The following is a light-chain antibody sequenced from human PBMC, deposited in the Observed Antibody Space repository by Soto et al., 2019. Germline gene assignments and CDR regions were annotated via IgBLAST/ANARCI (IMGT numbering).Light chain of an antibody. CDR3: QQRSDWPLT. CDR2: DVS. J-gene: IGKJ5*01. V-gene: IGKV3-11*01. CDR1: QGVTSY. Sequence: EIVLTQSTATLSLSPGERSTLSCRASQGVTSYLAWYQQKPGQAPRLLIYDVSNRASGIPARFSGSGSETDFTLTISSLEPEDFAVYYCQQRSDWPLTFGQGTRLEIK.